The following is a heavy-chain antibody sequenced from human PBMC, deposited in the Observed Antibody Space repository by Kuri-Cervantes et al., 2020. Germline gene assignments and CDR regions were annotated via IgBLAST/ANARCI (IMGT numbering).Heavy chain of an antibody. CDR2: IYSGGST. D-gene: IGHD3-10*01. CDR3: ARGGPMYYYGSGLDY. V-gene: IGHV3-66*01. Sequence: GESLKISCAASGFTVSSNYMSWVRQAPGKGLEWVSVIYSGGSTYYADSVKGRFTIPRDNSKNTLYLQMNSLRAEDTAVYYCARGGPMYYYGSGLDYWGQGTLVTVSS. CDR1: GFTVSSNY. J-gene: IGHJ4*02.